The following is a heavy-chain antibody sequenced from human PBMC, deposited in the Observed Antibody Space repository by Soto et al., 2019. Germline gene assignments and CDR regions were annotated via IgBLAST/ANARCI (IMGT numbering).Heavy chain of an antibody. J-gene: IGHJ4*02. Sequence: VQLVESGGGLVKPGGSLRLSCAASGFTFTRYSMNWVRQAPGKGLEWVSSISSTTNYIYYGDSTKGRFTISRDNDKNSLYLEMNSLRAEDTAVYYCARESEDLTSNFDYWGQGTLVTVSS. CDR2: ISSTTNYI. V-gene: IGHV3-21*06. CDR3: ARESEDLTSNFDY. CDR1: GFTFTRYS.